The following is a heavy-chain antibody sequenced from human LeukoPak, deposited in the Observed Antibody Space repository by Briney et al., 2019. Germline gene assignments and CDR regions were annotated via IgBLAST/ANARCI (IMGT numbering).Heavy chain of an antibody. CDR3: ARGTVATIGWYFDL. V-gene: IGHV3-13*05. CDR2: IGAGGDP. CDR1: GFTFSSYD. Sequence: GGSLRLSCAASGFTFSSYDMHWVRQATGKGLVWVSTIGAGGDPYYPGSVKGRFTISRENAKNSLYLQMNSLRAGDTAMYYCARGTVATIGWYFDLWGRGALVTVSS. D-gene: IGHD5-12*01. J-gene: IGHJ2*01.